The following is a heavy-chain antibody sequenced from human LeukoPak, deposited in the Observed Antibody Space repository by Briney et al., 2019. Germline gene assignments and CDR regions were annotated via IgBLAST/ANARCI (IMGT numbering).Heavy chain of an antibody. D-gene: IGHD3-22*01. Sequence: ASVKVSCKASGYTFTGYYMHWVRQAPGQGLEWMGIINPSGGSTSYAQKFQGRVTMTRDTSTSTVYMELSSLRSEDTAVYYCARASTHYYDSSGYYYFDYWGQGTLVTVSS. CDR2: INPSGGST. CDR1: GYTFTGYY. J-gene: IGHJ4*02. CDR3: ARASTHYYDSSGYYYFDY. V-gene: IGHV1-46*01.